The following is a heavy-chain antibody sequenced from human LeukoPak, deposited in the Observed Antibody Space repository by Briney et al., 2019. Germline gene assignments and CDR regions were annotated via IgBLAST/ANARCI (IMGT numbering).Heavy chain of an antibody. D-gene: IGHD3-22*01. CDR1: GFTFGDYA. J-gene: IGHJ4*02. CDR2: IRSKAYGGTT. V-gene: IGHV3-49*04. Sequence: PGGSLRLSCTASGFTFGDYAMSWVRQAPGKGLEWVGFIRSKAYGGTTEYAASVKGIFTISRDDSKSIAYPQMNSLKTEDTAVYYCTRIGGTYYYDSSGYYYPDYWGQGTLVTVSS. CDR3: TRIGGTYYYDSSGYYYPDY.